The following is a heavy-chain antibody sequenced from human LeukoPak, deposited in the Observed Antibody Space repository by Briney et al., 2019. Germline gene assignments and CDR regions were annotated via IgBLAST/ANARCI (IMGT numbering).Heavy chain of an antibody. Sequence: GGSLRLSCAASGFTFSNYWMTWARQAPGKGLEWVANIKQDESEKYYVDSVKGRFTVSRDDSKNSVYLQMNSLRAEDTAMYYCATPVGGVWSFDYWGQGTLVTVSS. D-gene: IGHD2-15*01. CDR2: IKQDESEK. CDR3: ATPVGGVWSFDY. CDR1: GFTFSNYW. J-gene: IGHJ4*02. V-gene: IGHV3-7*01.